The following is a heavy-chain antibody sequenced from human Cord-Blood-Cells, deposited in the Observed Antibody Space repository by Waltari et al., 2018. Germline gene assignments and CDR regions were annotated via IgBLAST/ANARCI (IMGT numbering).Heavy chain of an antibody. Sequence: EVQLVESGGGLVQHGRYLRLSCAASGFTFDDYAMHWVRQAPGKGLEWVSGISWNSGSIGYADSVKGRFTISRDNAKNSLYLQMNSLRAEDTALYYCAKDYSGSYYSAFDIWGQGTMVTVSS. V-gene: IGHV3-9*01. CDR2: ISWNSGSI. J-gene: IGHJ3*02. CDR3: AKDYSGSYYSAFDI. CDR1: GFTFDDYA. D-gene: IGHD1-26*01.